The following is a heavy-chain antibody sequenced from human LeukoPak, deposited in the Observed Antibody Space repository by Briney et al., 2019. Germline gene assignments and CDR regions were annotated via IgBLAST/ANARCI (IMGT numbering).Heavy chain of an antibody. CDR2: IIPIFGTA. Sequence: GASVKVSCKASGGTFSSYAISWVRQAPGQGLEWMGGIIPIFGTANYAQKFQGRVTITADESTSTAYMELRSLRSDDTAVYYCAREEMYSSGWYWANYYYYGMDVWGQGTTVTVSS. CDR3: AREEMYSSGWYWANYYYYGMDV. D-gene: IGHD6-19*01. CDR1: GGTFSSYA. J-gene: IGHJ6*02. V-gene: IGHV1-69*13.